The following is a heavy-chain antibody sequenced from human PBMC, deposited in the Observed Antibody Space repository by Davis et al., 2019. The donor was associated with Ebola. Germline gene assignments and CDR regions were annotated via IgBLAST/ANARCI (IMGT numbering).Heavy chain of an antibody. CDR2: INHSGSI. CDR3: ARGQQYYDSSGPSLGYFDY. J-gene: IGHJ4*02. D-gene: IGHD3-22*01. V-gene: IGHV4-34*01. CDR1: GGSFSGYY. Sequence: MPSETLSLTCAVYGGSFSGYYWTWIRQPPGKGLEWIGEINHSGSINYNPSLKSRVTISVDTSKNQFSLKLSSVTAADTAVYYCARGQQYYDSSGPSLGYFDYWGQGTLVTVPS.